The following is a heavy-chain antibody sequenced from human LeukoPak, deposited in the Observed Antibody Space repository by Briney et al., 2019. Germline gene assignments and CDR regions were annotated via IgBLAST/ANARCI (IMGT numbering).Heavy chain of an antibody. Sequence: GGSLRLSCAASGFNFSNHWMHWVRQAPGKGPVWVSRISSAGTNVMYADSVKGRFTVSRDNANNILYLQMNSLRAEDTAVYYCARGLIQLRNGMEVWGKGTTVTVSS. D-gene: IGHD5-18*01. V-gene: IGHV3-74*03. CDR3: ARGLIQLRNGMEV. CDR1: GFNFSNHW. J-gene: IGHJ6*01. CDR2: ISSAGTNV.